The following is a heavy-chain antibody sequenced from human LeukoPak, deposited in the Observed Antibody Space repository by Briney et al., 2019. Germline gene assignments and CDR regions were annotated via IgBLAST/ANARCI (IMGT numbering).Heavy chain of an antibody. CDR2: IYSGGST. D-gene: IGHD6-19*01. CDR3: ARRAYSSGWYYFDY. V-gene: IGHV3-53*01. Sequence: GGSLRLSCAASGFTVSTNYMSWVRQAPGKGLEWVSVIYSGGSTHYAESVKGRFTISRDNSKNTVYLQMNSVRAEDTAVYYCARRAYSSGWYYFDYWGQGTLVTVSS. J-gene: IGHJ4*02. CDR1: GFTVSTNY.